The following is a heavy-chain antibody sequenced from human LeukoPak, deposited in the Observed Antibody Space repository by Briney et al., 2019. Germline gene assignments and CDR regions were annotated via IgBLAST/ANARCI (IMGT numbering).Heavy chain of an antibody. D-gene: IGHD3-22*01. J-gene: IGHJ3*02. V-gene: IGHV1-8*01. CDR3: AKTYYYDSSGSGAFDI. CDR1: GYTFTSYD. Sequence: ASVKVSCKASGYTFTSYDINWVRQATGQGLEWMGWMNPNSGNTGYAQKFQGRVTMTRNTPISTAYMELSSLRSEDTAVYYCAKTYYYDSSGSGAFDIWGQGTMVTVSS. CDR2: MNPNSGNT.